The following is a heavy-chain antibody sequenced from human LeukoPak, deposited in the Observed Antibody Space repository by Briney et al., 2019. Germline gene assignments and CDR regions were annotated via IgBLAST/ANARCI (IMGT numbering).Heavy chain of an antibody. J-gene: IGHJ3*01. V-gene: IGHV4-4*09. Sequence: SETLSLTCTVSGPISSYYWSWIRRPPGKGLEGIGYIYTSGSTNSNPSPKSLVTISVDTSKTQFSLDLSSVTAADTAVYYCARQKCTSTSCLTKNAFDVWGQGTMVTVSS. CDR1: GPISSYY. CDR2: IYTSGST. CDR3: ARQKCTSTSCLTKNAFDV. D-gene: IGHD2-2*01.